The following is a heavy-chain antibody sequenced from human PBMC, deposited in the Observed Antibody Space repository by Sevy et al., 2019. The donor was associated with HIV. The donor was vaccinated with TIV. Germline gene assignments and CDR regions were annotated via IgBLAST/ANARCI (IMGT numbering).Heavy chain of an antibody. J-gene: IGHJ2*01. CDR3: ARGDTVLPTGGFDI. V-gene: IGHV4-31*03. D-gene: IGHD2-8*02. CDR1: GDSISNGEYY. Sequence: SETLSITCTVSGDSISNGEYYWTWIRQHPGKGLEWIGYIYYTGSTYYNPSLESRVTMSLDMAKNQFSLKLTSVTAADTAMYYCARGDTVLPTGGFDIWGRGTLVTVSS. CDR2: IYYTGST.